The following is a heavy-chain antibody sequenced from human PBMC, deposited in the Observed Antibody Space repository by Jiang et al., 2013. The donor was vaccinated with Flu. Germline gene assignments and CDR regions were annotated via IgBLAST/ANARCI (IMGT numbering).Heavy chain of an antibody. Sequence: YNDYAVSVKSRITINPDTSKNQFSLQLNSVTPEDTAVYYCARDASGSYLDAFDIWGQGTMVTVSS. CDR3: ARDASGSYLDAFDI. D-gene: IGHD3-10*01. V-gene: IGHV6-1*01. J-gene: IGHJ3*02. CDR2: YN.